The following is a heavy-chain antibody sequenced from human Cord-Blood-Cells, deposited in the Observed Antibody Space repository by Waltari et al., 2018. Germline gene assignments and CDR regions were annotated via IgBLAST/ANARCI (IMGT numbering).Heavy chain of an antibody. J-gene: IGHJ4*02. CDR1: GFTFSSYG. D-gene: IGHD6-6*01. CDR2: IWYDGSNK. CDR3: ARDFNSSSYYFDY. V-gene: IGHV3-33*01. Sequence: QVQLVESGGGVVQPGRSLRLSCAASGFTFSSYGMHWVRQAPGKGVEWVAVIWYDGSNKYYADSVKGRFTISRDNSKNTLYLQMNSLRAEDTAVYYCARDFNSSSYYFDYWGQGTLVTVSS.